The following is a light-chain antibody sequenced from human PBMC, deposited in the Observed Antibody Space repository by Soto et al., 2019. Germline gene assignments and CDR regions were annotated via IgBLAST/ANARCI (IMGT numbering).Light chain of an antibody. CDR2: EVS. Sequence: QSALTQPASVSGSPGQSISISCTGTSSDVGAYNFVSWYQQHPGKAPKLMIYEVSNRPSGVSNRFSGSKSGNTASLTISGLQAEDEADYYCSSYTSSSTLVFGSGTKLTAL. V-gene: IGLV2-14*01. CDR3: SSYTSSSTLV. J-gene: IGLJ1*01. CDR1: SSDVGAYNF.